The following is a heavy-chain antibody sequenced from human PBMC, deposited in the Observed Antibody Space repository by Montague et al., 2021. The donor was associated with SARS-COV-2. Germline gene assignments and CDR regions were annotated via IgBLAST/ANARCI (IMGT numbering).Heavy chain of an antibody. D-gene: IGHD3-9*01. CDR1: GGSFSGYY. J-gene: IGHJ5*02. CDR3: ARERYSFSLTRGSTWFDP. CDR2: INHSGST. V-gene: IGHV4-34*01. Sequence: SETRSLTCAVYGGSFSGYYWSWIRQPPGKGLEWTGEINHSGSTNYNPSLKSRVTISVDTSKNQFSLKLSSVTAADTAVYYCARERYSFSLTRGSTWFDPWGQGTLVTVSS.